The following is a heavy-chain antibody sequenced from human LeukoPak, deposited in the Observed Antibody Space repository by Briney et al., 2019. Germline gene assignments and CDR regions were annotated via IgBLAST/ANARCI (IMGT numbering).Heavy chain of an antibody. J-gene: IGHJ4*02. Sequence: KYGESLKIPCKGSGYRFSSYWIGWVRQMPGKGLEWMGTIYPGDSDTRYSPSFQGQVTISADKSISTAYLQWSSLKASDTAMYYCARKYYYDSSGVYYFDYWGQGTLVTVSS. V-gene: IGHV5-51*01. CDR3: ARKYYYDSSGVYYFDY. CDR1: GYRFSSYW. CDR2: IYPGDSDT. D-gene: IGHD3-22*01.